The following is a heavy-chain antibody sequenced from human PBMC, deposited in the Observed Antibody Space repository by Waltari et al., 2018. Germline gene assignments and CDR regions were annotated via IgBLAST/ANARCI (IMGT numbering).Heavy chain of an antibody. CDR2: INPNSGGT. Sequence: QVQLVQSGAEVKKPGASVKVSCKASGYTFTGSYMHWLRQAPGQGLEWMGWINPNSGGTNYAQKFQGRVTMTRDTSISTAYMELSRLRSDDTAVYYCARDYGSGSLRDAFDIWGQGTMVTVSS. J-gene: IGHJ3*02. D-gene: IGHD3-10*01. CDR3: ARDYGSGSLRDAFDI. CDR1: GYTFTGSY. V-gene: IGHV1-2*02.